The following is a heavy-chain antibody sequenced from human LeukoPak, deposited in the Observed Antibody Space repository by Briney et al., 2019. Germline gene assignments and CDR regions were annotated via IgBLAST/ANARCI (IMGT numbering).Heavy chain of an antibody. V-gene: IGHV4-31*03. J-gene: IGHJ4*02. CDR3: ARVDTAMAREDY. Sequence: SQTLSLTCTVSGGSISSGGYYWNWIRQHPGKGLEWLGYIYYSGSTYYNPSLRSRVTISVDTSKNQFSLKLSPVTAAATAVYYCARVDTAMAREDYWGQGTLVTVSS. CDR2: IYYSGST. CDR1: GGSISSGGYY. D-gene: IGHD5-18*01.